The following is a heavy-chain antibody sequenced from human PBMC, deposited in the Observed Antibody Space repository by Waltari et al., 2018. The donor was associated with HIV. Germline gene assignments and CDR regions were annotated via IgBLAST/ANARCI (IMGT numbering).Heavy chain of an antibody. J-gene: IGHJ4*02. CDR3: ARHVGSFYRSSSDLGFDY. D-gene: IGHD6-6*01. CDR2: IFYSGST. V-gene: IGHV4-39*01. Sequence: QLQLKESGPGLVKPSETLPLTCTVSGGSISSYSNCWGGIRQPPGKGLEWIGSIFYSGSTYYNPSLKSRVTISVDTSKNQFSLKLSSVTAADTAVYYCARHVGSFYRSSSDLGFDYWGQGTLVTVSS. CDR1: GGSISSYSNC.